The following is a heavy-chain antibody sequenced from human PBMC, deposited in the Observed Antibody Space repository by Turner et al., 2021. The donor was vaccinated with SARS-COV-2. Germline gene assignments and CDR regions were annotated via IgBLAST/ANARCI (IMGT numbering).Heavy chain of an antibody. V-gene: IGHV1-24*01. CDR3: ATCRDSYNWGAFHI. CDR1: GYTPTELS. D-gene: IGHD3-16*01. Sequence: QVQLVQSGAGVKKPGASVKVSCKVSGYTPTELSMHWVRQAPGKGLEWMGEFVPEDGETIYAQRFQGRVTMTEDTSTDTAYMALSSVRSEDTAMYYCATCRDSYNWGAFHIWGQGTMVTVSS. CDR2: FVPEDGET. J-gene: IGHJ3*02.